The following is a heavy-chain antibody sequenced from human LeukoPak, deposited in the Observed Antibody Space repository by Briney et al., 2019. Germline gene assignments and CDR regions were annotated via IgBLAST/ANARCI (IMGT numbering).Heavy chain of an antibody. CDR3: TRFYYYDTTGYHLFDY. CDR1: GFTFGDYG. D-gene: IGHD3-22*01. CDR2: IRSKAYVGTT. V-gene: IGHV3-49*03. J-gene: IGHJ4*02. Sequence: GGSLRLSCSASGFTFGDYGVSWFRQAPGKGLEWVGFIRSKAYVGTTEYAASVKGRFTISRDDSKSIAYLQMNSLKTDDTAVYYCTRFYYYDTTGYHLFDYWGQGTLVTVSS.